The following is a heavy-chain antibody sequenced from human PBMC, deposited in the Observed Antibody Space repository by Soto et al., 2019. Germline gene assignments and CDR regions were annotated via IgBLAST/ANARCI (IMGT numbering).Heavy chain of an antibody. CDR3: VKAGVRDLIVEVPVYFDI. V-gene: IGHV3-9*01. CDR2: ISWNSGNI. J-gene: IGHJ4*02. D-gene: IGHD2-21*01. CDR1: GFIFENSG. Sequence: EVQMVESGGGLVQPCRSLRLSCAASGFIFENSGMHCVRQAPGKGLEWVSGISWNSGNIGYADSVKGRFSISRDNAKKSLYLQMNCLRPDDTAFYFCVKAGVRDLIVEVPVYFDIWGRGTLVTVSS.